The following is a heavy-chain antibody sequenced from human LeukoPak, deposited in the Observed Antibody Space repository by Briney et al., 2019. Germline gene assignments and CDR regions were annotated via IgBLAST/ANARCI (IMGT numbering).Heavy chain of an antibody. D-gene: IGHD2-15*01. CDR2: ISGSGSTT. J-gene: IGHJ4*02. Sequence: PGGCLRLSCAASGFTFSYYQMNWVRQAPGKGLEWISYISGSGSTTYFADSVKGRFTISRDNAKKSVYLQMNSLRDEDTAVYYCARGFCSGGRCHFDYWGQGTLVTVSS. V-gene: IGHV3-48*03. CDR1: GFTFSYYQ. CDR3: ARGFCSGGRCHFDY.